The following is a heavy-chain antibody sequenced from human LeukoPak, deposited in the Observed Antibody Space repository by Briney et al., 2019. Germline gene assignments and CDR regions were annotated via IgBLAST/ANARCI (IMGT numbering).Heavy chain of an antibody. D-gene: IGHD3-10*01. CDR3: ARRPGYYGSGSYYRFDY. CDR1: GYSFTSYW. CDR2: IYPGDSDT. J-gene: IGHJ4*02. Sequence: GASLRISCKGSGYSFTSYWIGWVRQMPGKGLEWMGIIYPGDSDTRYSPSFQGQVTISADKSISTAYLQWSSLKASDTAMYYCARRPGYYGSGSYYRFDYWGQGTLVTVSS. V-gene: IGHV5-51*01.